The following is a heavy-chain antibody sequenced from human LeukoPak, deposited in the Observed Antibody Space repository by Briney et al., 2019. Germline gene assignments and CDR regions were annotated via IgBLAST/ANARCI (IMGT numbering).Heavy chain of an antibody. J-gene: IGHJ5*02. Sequence: KPSETLSLTCTVSGGSISSSSYYWGWIRQPPGKGLEWIGSIYYSGSTYYNPSLKSRVTISVDTSKNQFSLKLSSVTAADTAVYYCARVFGYYYGSGRPTRWFDPWGQGTLVTLSS. D-gene: IGHD3-10*01. CDR1: GGSISSSSYY. CDR3: ARVFGYYYGSGRPTRWFDP. CDR2: IYYSGST. V-gene: IGHV4-39*07.